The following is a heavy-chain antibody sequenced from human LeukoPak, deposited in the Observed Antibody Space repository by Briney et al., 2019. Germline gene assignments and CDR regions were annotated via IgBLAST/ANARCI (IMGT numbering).Heavy chain of an antibody. CDR2: IHPGDSDT. Sequence: GESLKISCQVSGYTFISYWIAWVRQLPGQGLEWMGIIHPGDSDTRYNPSFQGQVTISADRSISTAYLQWSSLKASDSAMYYCATGIQLCCFDHWGRGTLVTVSS. CDR3: ATGIQLCCFDH. CDR1: GYTFISYW. V-gene: IGHV5-51*01. D-gene: IGHD5-18*01. J-gene: IGHJ4*02.